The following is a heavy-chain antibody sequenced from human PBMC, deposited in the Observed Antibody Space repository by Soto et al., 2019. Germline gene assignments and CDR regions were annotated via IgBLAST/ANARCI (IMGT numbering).Heavy chain of an antibody. V-gene: IGHV3-15*01. CDR1: GFTFSNAW. CDR2: IKSKTDGGTT. Sequence: GGSLRLSCAASGFTFSNAWMSWVRQAPGKGLEWVGRIKSKTDGGTTDYAAPVKGRFTISRDDSKNTLYLQMNSLKTEYTAVYYSTTDWYFWSDNNWGQGTLVTVSS. D-gene: IGHD3-3*01. CDR3: TTDWYFWSDNN. J-gene: IGHJ4*02.